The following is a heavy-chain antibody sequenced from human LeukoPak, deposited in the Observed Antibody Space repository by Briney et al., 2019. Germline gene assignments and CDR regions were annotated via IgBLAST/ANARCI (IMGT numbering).Heavy chain of an antibody. V-gene: IGHV4-61*02. Sequence: NPSETLSLTCTVSGASISSGEYYWSWIRQPAGKGLEWIGRIYTSGSTNYNPSLKSRVTISVDTSKNQFSLKLTSVTAADTAVYYCARPVPSRLGWFDPWGQGTLVTVSS. J-gene: IGHJ5*02. D-gene: IGHD1-1*01. CDR3: ARPVPSRLGWFDP. CDR1: GASISSGEYY. CDR2: IYTSGST.